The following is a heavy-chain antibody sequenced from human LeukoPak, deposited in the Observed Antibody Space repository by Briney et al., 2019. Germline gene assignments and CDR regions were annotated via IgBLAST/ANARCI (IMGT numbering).Heavy chain of an antibody. J-gene: IGHJ4*02. CDR2: INHSGST. CDR1: GGSFSGYY. V-gene: IGHV4-34*01. CDR3: ARDVSTILTTPGDY. D-gene: IGHD3-9*01. Sequence: SETLSLTCAVYGGSFSGYYWSWIRQPPGKGLEWIGEINHSGSTNYNPSLKSRVTISVDTSKNQFSLKLSSVTAADTAVYYCARDVSTILTTPGDYWGQGTLVTVSS.